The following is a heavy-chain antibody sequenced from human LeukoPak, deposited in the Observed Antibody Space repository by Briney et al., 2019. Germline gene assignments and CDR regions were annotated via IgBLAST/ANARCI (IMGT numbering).Heavy chain of an antibody. D-gene: IGHD2-2*01. CDR2: MNPNRGNT. J-gene: IGHJ6*03. Sequence: ASVKVSCKGSGYTFTRYDINWVRQAPGQGLEWMGWMNPNRGNTVYAQKFQGSATMTRNTSISTAYMELSSLRSEDTAVYYCARRVVNIAYYYYRDVWGKGTTVTVSS. CDR1: GYTFTRYD. V-gene: IGHV1-8*01. CDR3: ARRVVNIAYYYYRDV.